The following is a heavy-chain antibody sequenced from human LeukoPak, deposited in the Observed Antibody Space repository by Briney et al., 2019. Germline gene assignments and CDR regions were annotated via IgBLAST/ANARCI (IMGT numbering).Heavy chain of an antibody. J-gene: IGHJ5*02. CDR2: ISWNSISI. Sequence: PGRSLRLSCAASGFTFDDYAMHWVRQAPGKGLEWVSGISWNSISIDYADSVKGRFTISRDNAKNSLYLQMNSLRAEDTAVYYCARDQSYYDSSGYYHTGFDPWGQGTLVTVSS. CDR3: ARDQSYYDSSGYYHTGFDP. CDR1: GFTFDDYA. D-gene: IGHD3-22*01. V-gene: IGHV3-9*01.